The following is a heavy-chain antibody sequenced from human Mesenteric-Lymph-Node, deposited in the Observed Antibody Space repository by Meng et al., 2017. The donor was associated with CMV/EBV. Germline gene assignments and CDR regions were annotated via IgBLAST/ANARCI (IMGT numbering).Heavy chain of an antibody. CDR2: IKEDGSEK. CDR1: GFTFSRYW. CDR3: ARDFDS. Sequence: GGSLRLSCAASGFTFSRYWMSWVRQAPGKGLEWVANIKEDGSEKYYVDSVKGRFTISRDNAKNSLYLQINSLRAEDTGVYYCARDFDSWGQGTLVTVSS. V-gene: IGHV3-7*01. J-gene: IGHJ5*01.